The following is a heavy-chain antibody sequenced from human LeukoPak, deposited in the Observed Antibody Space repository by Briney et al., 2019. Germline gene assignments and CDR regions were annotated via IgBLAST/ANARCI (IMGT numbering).Heavy chain of an antibody. V-gene: IGHV3-49*04. CDR2: IRSKAYRGTT. Sequence: GGSLRLSCTGSGFTFGDHAMSWVRQAPGKGLEWVGFIRSKAYRGTTEYAASVSGRFTISRDDSASIAYLQMSSLKTEDTAVYYCARGPIQLWIHNAMDVWGQGTTVTVSS. CDR3: ARGPIQLWIHNAMDV. J-gene: IGHJ6*02. CDR1: GFTFGDHA. D-gene: IGHD5-18*01.